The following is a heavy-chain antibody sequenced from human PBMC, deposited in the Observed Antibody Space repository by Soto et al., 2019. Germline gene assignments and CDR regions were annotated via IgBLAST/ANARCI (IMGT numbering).Heavy chain of an antibody. V-gene: IGHV4-34*01. CDR3: ARQHDYGDYSGFDP. Sequence: SETLSLTCAVYGGSFSGYYWSWIRQPPGKGLEWIGEINHSGSTNYNPSLKSRVTISVDTSKNQFSLKLSSVTAAGTAVYYCARQHDYGDYSGFDPWGQGTLVTVSS. J-gene: IGHJ5*02. CDR2: INHSGST. CDR1: GGSFSGYY. D-gene: IGHD4-17*01.